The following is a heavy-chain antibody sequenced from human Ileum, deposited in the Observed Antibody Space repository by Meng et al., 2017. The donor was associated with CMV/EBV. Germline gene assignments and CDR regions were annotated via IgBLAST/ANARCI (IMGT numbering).Heavy chain of an antibody. J-gene: IGHJ4*02. CDR2: RHKNGND. V-gene: IGHV4-61*02. D-gene: IGHD2-21*01. Sequence: QVQLQESGPELVKPSQTLSLTCSVSGDSISSDNYHWSWIRQPAGKGLEWIGQRHKNGNDNYNASLKSRVTISIDTSKNQFSLTLTSVTAADTAVYYCAIYYGGVGGRGYWAQGTLVTVSS. CDR3: AIYYGGVGGRGY. CDR1: GDSISSDNYH.